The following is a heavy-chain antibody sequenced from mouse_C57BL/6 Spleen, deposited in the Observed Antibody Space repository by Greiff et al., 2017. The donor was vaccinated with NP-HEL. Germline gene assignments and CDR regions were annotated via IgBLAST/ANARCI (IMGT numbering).Heavy chain of an antibody. J-gene: IGHJ4*01. CDR1: GFTFSDYY. V-gene: IGHV5-16*01. D-gene: IGHD2-12*01. Sequence: EVQLVESEGGLVQPGSSMKLSCTASGFTFSDYYMAWVRQVPEKGLEWVANINYDGSSTYYLDSLKSRFIISRDNAKNILYLQMSSLKSEDTATYYCARAYYNYAMDYWGQGTSVTVSS. CDR2: INYDGSST. CDR3: ARAYYNYAMDY.